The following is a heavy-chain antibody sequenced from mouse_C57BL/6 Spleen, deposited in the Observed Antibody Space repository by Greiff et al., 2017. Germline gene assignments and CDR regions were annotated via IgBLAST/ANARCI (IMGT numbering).Heavy chain of an antibody. J-gene: IGHJ1*03. V-gene: IGHV1-53*01. CDR2: INPSNGGT. D-gene: IGHD2-3*01. CDR3: ARDDGYYRYFDV. CDR1: GYTFTSYW. Sequence: QVQLQQPGTELVKPGASVKLSCKASGYTFTSYWMHWVKQRPGQGLEWIGNINPSNGGTNYNEKFKSKATLTVDKSSSTAYMQLSSLTSEDAAVYYCARDDGYYRYFDVWGTGTTVTVSS.